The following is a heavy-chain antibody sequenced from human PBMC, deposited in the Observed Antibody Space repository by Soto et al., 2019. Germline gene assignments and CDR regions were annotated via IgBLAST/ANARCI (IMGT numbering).Heavy chain of an antibody. J-gene: IGHJ4*02. CDR2: VNPIVSMS. Sequence: QVQLVQSGAEVKRPGSSVKVSCKASGDTFNFYSINWVRQAPGLGLEWMGRVNPIVSMSNYSQKFQGRVTMTEDTSTGTAYMEPSSLRSECTAIYYCASSYGSGYGAFDYWGQGALVTGSS. CDR1: GDTFNFYS. D-gene: IGHD3-10*01. CDR3: ASSYGSGYGAFDY. V-gene: IGHV1-69*02.